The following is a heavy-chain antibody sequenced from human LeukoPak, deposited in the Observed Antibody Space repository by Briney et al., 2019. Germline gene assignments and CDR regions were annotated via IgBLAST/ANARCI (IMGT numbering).Heavy chain of an antibody. CDR3: AKDIAEAMNTGSYYYYGMDV. CDR1: GFTFSSYW. J-gene: IGHJ6*02. Sequence: QTGGSLRLSCAASGFTFSSYWMSWVRQAPGKGLEWVANIKQDGSEKYYVDSVKGRFTISRDNAKNSLYLQMNSLRAEDTAIYYCAKDIAEAMNTGSYYYYGMDVWGQGTTVTVSS. D-gene: IGHD6-13*01. V-gene: IGHV3-7*03. CDR2: IKQDGSEK.